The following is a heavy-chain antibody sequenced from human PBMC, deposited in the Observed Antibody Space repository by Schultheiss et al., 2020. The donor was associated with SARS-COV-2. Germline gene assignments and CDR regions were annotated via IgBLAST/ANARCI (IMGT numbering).Heavy chain of an antibody. V-gene: IGHV4-34*01. Sequence: SETLSLTCAVYGGSFSGYYWSWIRQPPGKGLEWIGEINHSGSTNYNPSLKSRVTISVDTSKNQFSLKLSSVTAADTAVYYCARPFRYSSGWTTFDYWGQGTLVTVSS. J-gene: IGHJ4*02. CDR2: INHSGST. CDR3: ARPFRYSSGWTTFDY. CDR1: GGSFSGYY. D-gene: IGHD6-19*01.